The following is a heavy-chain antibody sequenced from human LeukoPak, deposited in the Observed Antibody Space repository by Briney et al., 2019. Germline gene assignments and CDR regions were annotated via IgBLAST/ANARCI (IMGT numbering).Heavy chain of an antibody. CDR1: GFTFSSYA. J-gene: IGHJ4*02. CDR3: TSRGYSGYGLAYYFDY. V-gene: IGHV3-64*01. CDR2: ISSNGGST. D-gene: IGHD5-12*01. Sequence: GGSLRLSCAASGFTFSSYAMHWVRQAPGKGLEYVSAISSNGGSTYYANSVKGRSTISRDNSKNTLYLQMNSLRAEDTAVYYCTSRGYSGYGLAYYFDYWGQGTLVTVSS.